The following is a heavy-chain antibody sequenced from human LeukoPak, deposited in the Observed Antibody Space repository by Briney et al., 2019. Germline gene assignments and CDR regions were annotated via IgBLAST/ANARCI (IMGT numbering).Heavy chain of an antibody. V-gene: IGHV1-18*01. CDR1: GYTFTSYG. Sequence: ASVKVSCKASGYTFTSYGISWVRQAPGQGLEWMGWISAYNGNTNYAQKLQGRVTMTTDTPTSTAYMELRSLRSDDTAVYYCARKLGYCSGGSCYLCDYWGQGTLVTVSS. CDR2: ISAYNGNT. CDR3: ARKLGYCSGGSCYLCDY. D-gene: IGHD2-15*01. J-gene: IGHJ4*02.